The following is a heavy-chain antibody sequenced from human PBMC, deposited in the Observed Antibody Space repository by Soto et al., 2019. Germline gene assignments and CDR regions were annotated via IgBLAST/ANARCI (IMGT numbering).Heavy chain of an antibody. V-gene: IGHV1-46*03. D-gene: IGHD3-16*02. CDR1: GYTFTSQN. CDR3: ISRYGAIFDY. J-gene: IGHJ4*02. Sequence: ASVKVSCKASGYTFTSQNMHWVRQAPGQGLEWTGVINPSIGTTTYAQKFQGRVTMTSDTSTSSVYMEVSSLRSEDTAVYYCISRYGAIFDYWGQGTLVTVSS. CDR2: INPSIGTT.